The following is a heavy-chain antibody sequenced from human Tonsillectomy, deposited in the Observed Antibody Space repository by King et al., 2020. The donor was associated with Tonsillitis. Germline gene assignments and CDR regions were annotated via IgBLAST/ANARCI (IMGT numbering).Heavy chain of an antibody. V-gene: IGHV4-34*01. D-gene: IGHD5-24*01. CDR1: GGSFSGYY. J-gene: IGHJ4*02. Sequence: VQLQQWGAGLLKPSETLSLTCAVYGGSFSGYYWSWIRQSPGKGLVWIGEINNSGSTNYNPSLKSRVTISVDTSKNQFSLKLSSVTAADTSVYYCAREKGMAKLRGFDYWGQGTLVTVSS. CDR2: INNSGST. CDR3: AREKGMAKLRGFDY.